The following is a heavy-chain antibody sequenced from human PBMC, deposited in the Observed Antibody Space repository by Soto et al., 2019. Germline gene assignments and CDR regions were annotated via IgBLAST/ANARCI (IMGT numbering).Heavy chain of an antibody. Sequence: SETLSLTCTVSGGSISSYYWSWIRQPPGKGLEWIGYIYYSGSANYNPSLKSRVTISGDTSKNRFSLKLSSVTAAATATSHCARCSGTYSPEFDSWRPGAPLTVSS. CDR1: GGSISSYY. CDR3: ARCSGTYSPEFDS. J-gene: IGHJ4*02. CDR2: IYYSGSA. D-gene: IGHD3-10*02. V-gene: IGHV4-59*01.